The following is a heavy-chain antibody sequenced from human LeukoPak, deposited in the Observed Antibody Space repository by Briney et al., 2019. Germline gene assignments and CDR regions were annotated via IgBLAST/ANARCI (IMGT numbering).Heavy chain of an antibody. CDR1: GYTFTTYD. V-gene: IGHV1-8*01. J-gene: IGHJ4*02. CDR3: ARRIRGAPTDY. Sequence: SVKVSCKASGYTFTTYDLNWVRQATGQGLEWMGWMNPNSGNTGYAQKFQSSVTMTRNISITTAYMELSNLTSEDTAVYYCARRIRGAPTDYWGQGTLVTVSS. D-gene: IGHD3-10*01. CDR2: MNPNSGNT.